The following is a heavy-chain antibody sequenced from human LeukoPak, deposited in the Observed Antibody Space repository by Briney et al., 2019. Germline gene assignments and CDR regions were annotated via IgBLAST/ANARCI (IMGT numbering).Heavy chain of an antibody. CDR3: ARAVGDYTSVGYYYYYMDV. V-gene: IGHV1-69*16. CDR1: GGTFSSYT. CDR2: IIPILGIA. J-gene: IGHJ6*03. Sequence: GASVKVSCKASGGTFSSYTISWVRQAPGQGLEWMGRIIPILGIANYAQKFQGRVTITTDESTSTAYMELSSLRSEDTAVYYCARAVGDYTSVGYYYYYMDVWGKGTTVTVSS. D-gene: IGHD4-11*01.